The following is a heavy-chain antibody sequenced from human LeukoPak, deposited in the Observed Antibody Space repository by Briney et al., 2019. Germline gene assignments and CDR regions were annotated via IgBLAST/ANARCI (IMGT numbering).Heavy chain of an antibody. D-gene: IGHD6-19*01. CDR2: IGSSSSYI. CDR1: GSTFISYS. J-gene: IGHJ6*02. Sequence: EGSLRLSGAASGSTFISYSMNWIRKAPGKGLEWVSSIGSSSSYIYYADSVKGRFTISRDNSKNTLYLQMNSLRAEDTAVYYCARGTPSSSGWLYYGMDVWGQGTTVTVSS. CDR3: ARGTPSSSGWLYYGMDV. V-gene: IGHV3-21*01.